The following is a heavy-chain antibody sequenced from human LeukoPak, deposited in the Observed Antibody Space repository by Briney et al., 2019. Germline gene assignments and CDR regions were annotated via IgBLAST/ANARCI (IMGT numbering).Heavy chain of an antibody. CDR3: ARLPYDFWEGYYFDY. D-gene: IGHD3-3*01. V-gene: IGHV4-59*08. J-gene: IGHJ4*02. Sequence: ASETLSLTCTVSGGSISNYYWSWIRQPPGKGLEWIGYVYYSGSTNYNPSLKSRVTISVDTSKNHFSLKLNSVTAADTAVYYCARLPYDFWEGYYFDYWGQGTLVTVSS. CDR2: VYYSGST. CDR1: GGSISNYY.